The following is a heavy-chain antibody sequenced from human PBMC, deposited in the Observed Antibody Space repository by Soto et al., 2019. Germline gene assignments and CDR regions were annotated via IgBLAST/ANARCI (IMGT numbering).Heavy chain of an antibody. CDR3: ARFRTYYYGSGTSGFGP. CDR1: GGSISSGDYY. D-gene: IGHD3-10*01. J-gene: IGHJ5*02. V-gene: IGHV4-30-4*01. CDR2: IYYSGST. Sequence: QVQLQESGPGLVKPSQTLSLICTVSGGSISSGDYYWSWIRQPPGKGLEWIGYIYYSGSTYYNPSLKSRVTISVDTSKNQFSLKLSSVTAADTAVYYCARFRTYYYGSGTSGFGPWGQGTLVTVSS.